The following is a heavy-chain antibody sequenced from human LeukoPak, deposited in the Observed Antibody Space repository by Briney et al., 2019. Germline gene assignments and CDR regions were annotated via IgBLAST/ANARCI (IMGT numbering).Heavy chain of an antibody. J-gene: IGHJ2*01. Sequence: SETLSLTCTVSGGSISSYYWNWIRQPPGRGLEWIGYLYSSGSTNYNPSLKSRVTISEDTSRNQFSLKLTSVTAADTAVYYCARRVTTVTTDWNFDLWGRGTLVTVSS. CDR3: ARRVTTVTTDWNFDL. CDR2: LYSSGST. CDR1: GGSISSYY. V-gene: IGHV4-4*09. D-gene: IGHD4-17*01.